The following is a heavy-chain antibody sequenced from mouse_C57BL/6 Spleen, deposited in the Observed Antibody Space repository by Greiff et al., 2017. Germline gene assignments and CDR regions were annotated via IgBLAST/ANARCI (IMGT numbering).Heavy chain of an antibody. D-gene: IGHD2-4*01. Sequence: QVQLQQPGAELVRPGSSVKLSGKASGYTFTSYWMDWVKQRPGQGLEWIGNIYPSDSETHYNQKFKDKATLTVDKSSSTAYMQLSSLTSEDSAVYYCAREAYDYDGGVAMDYWGQGTSVTVSS. V-gene: IGHV1-61*01. CDR1: GYTFTSYW. CDR3: AREAYDYDGGVAMDY. CDR2: IYPSDSET. J-gene: IGHJ4*01.